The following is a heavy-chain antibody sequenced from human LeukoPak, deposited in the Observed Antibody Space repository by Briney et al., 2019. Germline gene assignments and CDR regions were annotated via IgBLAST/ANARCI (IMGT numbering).Heavy chain of an antibody. D-gene: IGHD3-3*01. Sequence: PGGSLRLSCAASGFTFSSYSMNWVRQAPGKGLEWVSSISSSSSYIYYADSVKGRFTISRDNAKNSLYLQMNSLRAEDTAVYHCARAAHTIFGEPNEFDYWGQGTLVTVSS. CDR2: ISSSSSYI. J-gene: IGHJ4*02. CDR3: ARAAHTIFGEPNEFDY. CDR1: GFTFSSYS. V-gene: IGHV3-21*01.